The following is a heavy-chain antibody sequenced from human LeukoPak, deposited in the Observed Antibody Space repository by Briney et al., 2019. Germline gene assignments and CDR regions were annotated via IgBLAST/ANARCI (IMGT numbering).Heavy chain of an antibody. CDR1: GFSVSSNY. CDR2: LYRDFTT. CDR3: ARDLPLRFDP. J-gene: IGHJ5*02. D-gene: IGHD5/OR15-5a*01. Sequence: PGRSLRLSCVASGFSVSSNYMSWVRQAPGKGLEWVSVLYRDFTTYYADSVKGRFTISRDNSKNTLYLQMNNLRAEDTAVYFCARDLPLRFDPWGQGTLVTVSS. V-gene: IGHV3-66*01.